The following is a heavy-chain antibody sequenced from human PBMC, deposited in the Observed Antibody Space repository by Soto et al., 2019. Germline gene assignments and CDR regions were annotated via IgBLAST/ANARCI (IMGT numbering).Heavy chain of an antibody. CDR1: GFTFSNYW. D-gene: IGHD1-7*01. J-gene: IGHJ3*01. Sequence: EVQLVESGGGLVQPGGSPRLSCAASGFTFSNYWMHWVRQAPGKGLVWVSRISRDGRSTSYADSVKGRVAISRDNAKNTLYLQMNSLGAEDTAVYYCARGGAGTTDDASDLWGQGTMVTVSS. V-gene: IGHV3-74*01. CDR2: ISRDGRST. CDR3: ARGGAGTTDDASDL.